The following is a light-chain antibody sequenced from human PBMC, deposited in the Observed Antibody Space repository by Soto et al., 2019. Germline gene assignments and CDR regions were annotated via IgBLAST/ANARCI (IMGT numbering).Light chain of an antibody. CDR2: DAS. J-gene: IGKJ4*01. CDR1: QSVSSN. V-gene: IGKV3-15*01. Sequence: EIVMPQSPATLSVSPGERATLSCRASQSVSSNLAWYQQKPDQAPRRLIYDASTRSTGIPARFSGSGSGTEFTPTISIQQSEDFAVYYCQQYNNWPLTFGGGTKVEIK. CDR3: QQYNNWPLT.